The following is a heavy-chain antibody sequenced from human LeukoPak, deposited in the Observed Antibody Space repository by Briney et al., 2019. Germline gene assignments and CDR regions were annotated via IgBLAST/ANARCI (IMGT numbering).Heavy chain of an antibody. D-gene: IGHD1-1*01. J-gene: IGHJ4*02. V-gene: IGHV4-34*01. Sequence: SETLSLTCAVYGGSFSGYYGSWIRQPPGKGRDWIGEINHSGSTNYNPSLKSRVTISVDTSKNQFSLKLSSVTAADTAVYYCAGPNVASGYYFDYWGQGTLVTVSS. CDR2: INHSGST. CDR1: GGSFSGYY. CDR3: AGPNVASGYYFDY.